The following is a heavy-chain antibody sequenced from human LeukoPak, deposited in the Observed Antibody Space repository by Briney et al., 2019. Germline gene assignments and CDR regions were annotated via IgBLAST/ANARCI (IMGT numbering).Heavy chain of an antibody. D-gene: IGHD6-13*01. V-gene: IGHV3-23*01. Sequence: GGSLRLSCAASGFTFSSFAMSWVRQAPGKELEWVSAISGSGGSTYYADSVKGRFTISRDNSKNTLYLQMNSLRAEDTAVYYCAKEGYSSSWYPRGGQGTLVTVSS. CDR3: AKEGYSSSWYPR. CDR2: ISGSGGST. CDR1: GFTFSSFA. J-gene: IGHJ4*02.